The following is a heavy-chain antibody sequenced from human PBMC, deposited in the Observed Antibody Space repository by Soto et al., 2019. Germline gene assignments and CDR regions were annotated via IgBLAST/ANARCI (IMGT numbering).Heavy chain of an antibody. CDR1: GFTFSTYD. J-gene: IGHJ6*02. CDR2: IGTAGDT. D-gene: IGHD1-1*01. V-gene: IGHV3-13*04. CDR3: VRDHAGWGMDV. Sequence: EVQLVESGGGLVQPGGSLRLSCAASGFTFSTYDMHWVRQVPGKGLEWVSAIGTAGDTYYSGSVKGRFTISRENAKNSLYLQMNSLRAGDTAVYYCVRDHAGWGMDVWGQGSTVTVFS.